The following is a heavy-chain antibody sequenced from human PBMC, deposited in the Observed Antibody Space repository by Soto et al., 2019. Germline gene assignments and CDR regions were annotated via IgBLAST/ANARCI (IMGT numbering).Heavy chain of an antibody. CDR2: IYPGDSDT. D-gene: IGHD3-16*01. Sequence: GESLKISCKGSGYSLTSYWICWVRQMPGKGLEWMGIIYPGDSDTRYSPSFQGQVTISADKSISTAYLQWSSLKASDTAMYYCARGVRIRPTPFDYWGQGTLVTVST. V-gene: IGHV5-51*01. J-gene: IGHJ4*02. CDR3: ARGVRIRPTPFDY. CDR1: GYSLTSYW.